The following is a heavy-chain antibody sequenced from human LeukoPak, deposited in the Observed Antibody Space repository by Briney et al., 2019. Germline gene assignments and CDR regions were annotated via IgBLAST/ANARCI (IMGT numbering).Heavy chain of an antibody. CDR1: GGSFSGYY. J-gene: IGHJ6*03. CDR2: INHSGST. CDR3: ARRVYDFWSGYYSHYYYYMDV. V-gene: IGHV4-34*01. D-gene: IGHD3-3*01. Sequence: SETLFLTCAVYGGSFSGYYWSWIRQPPGKGLEWIGEINHSGSTNYNPSLKSRVTISVDTPKNQFSLKLSSVTAADTAVYYCARRVYDFWSGYYSHYYYYMDVWGKGTTVTVSS.